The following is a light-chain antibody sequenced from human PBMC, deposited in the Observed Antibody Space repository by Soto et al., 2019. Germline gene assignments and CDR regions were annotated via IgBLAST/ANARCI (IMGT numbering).Light chain of an antibody. J-gene: IGKJ2*01. CDR2: GAS. V-gene: IGKV3-15*01. CDR1: QRVSSN. Sequence: EIVMTQSPATLSVSPGERATLSCRASQRVSSNLAWYQQKPGQAPRLLIYGASTRATGIPARVSGSGSGTEFTLTISRLQSEDFAVYYCQQYNNWPYTFGQGTKLEIK. CDR3: QQYNNWPYT.